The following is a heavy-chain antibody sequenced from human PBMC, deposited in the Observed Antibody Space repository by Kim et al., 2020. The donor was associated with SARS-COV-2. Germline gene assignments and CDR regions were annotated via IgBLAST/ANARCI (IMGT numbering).Heavy chain of an antibody. CDR3: VRDRMGGAFDF. CDR1: GFTFSAYD. J-gene: IGHJ3*01. D-gene: IGHD3-16*01. CDR2: ITKSSTTI. V-gene: IGHV3-48*02. Sequence: GGSLRLSCATSGFTFSAYDMNWVRRAPGKGLEWLSFITKSSTTIYYANSVKGRFTISRDNAKNSLYLQMNSLRDEDTALYYCVRDRMGGAFDFWGQGTMV.